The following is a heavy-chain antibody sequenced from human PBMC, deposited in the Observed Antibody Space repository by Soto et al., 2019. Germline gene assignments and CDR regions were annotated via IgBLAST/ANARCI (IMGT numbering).Heavy chain of an antibody. J-gene: IGHJ3*02. CDR2: MNPNSGNT. CDR1: GYTFTSYD. V-gene: IGHV1-8*01. D-gene: IGHD5-18*01. Sequence: WASVKVSCKASGYTFTSYDINWVRQATGQGLEWMGWMNPNSGNTGYAQKFQGRVTMTRNASISTAYMELSSLRSEDTAVYYCARQNTAMVDHDAYDTWGQGTMVTVSS. CDR3: ARQNTAMVDHDAYDT.